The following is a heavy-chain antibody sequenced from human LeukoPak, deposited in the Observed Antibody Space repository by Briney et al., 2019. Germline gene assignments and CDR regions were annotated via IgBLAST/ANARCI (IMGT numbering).Heavy chain of an antibody. J-gene: IGHJ6*04. D-gene: IGHD5-12*01. V-gene: IGHV4-61*01. CDR3: ARAGYPYYDVDV. CDR1: GGSVSSGSYY. CDR2: IYYSGST. Sequence: SETLSLTCTVSGGSVSSGSYYWSWIRQPPGKGLEWIGYIYYSGSTNYNPSLKSRVAISVDTSKNQFSLKLSSVTAADTAVYYCARAGYPYYDVDVWGKGTTVTVSS.